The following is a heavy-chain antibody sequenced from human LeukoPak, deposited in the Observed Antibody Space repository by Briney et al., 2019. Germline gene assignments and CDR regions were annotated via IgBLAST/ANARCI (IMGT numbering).Heavy chain of an antibody. CDR3: ARLLRYFDWSIAEQYYFDY. CDR1: GFTFSNYA. D-gene: IGHD3-9*01. J-gene: IGHJ4*02. CDR2: INHSGST. Sequence: GALRLSCAASGFTFSNYAMGWVRQPPGKGLEWIGEINHSGSTNYNPSLKSRVTISVDTSKNQFSLKLSSVTAADTAVYYCARLLRYFDWSIAEQYYFDYWGQGTLVTVSS. V-gene: IGHV4-34*01.